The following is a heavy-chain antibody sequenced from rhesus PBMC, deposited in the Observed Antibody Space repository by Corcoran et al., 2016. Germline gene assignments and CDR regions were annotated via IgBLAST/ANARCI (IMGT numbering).Heavy chain of an antibody. CDR1: GGSISDNYY. Sequence: QVQLQESGPGLVKPSETLSLTCAVSGGSISDNYYWNWIRQSPEKGLEWIGNIYGQSAGPYYRPSLTNRITISKDTSTNQFFLTLKSVTAADSAIYYCARADYYRGGWIDWYFDVWGPGTPITVSS. V-gene: IGHV4S9*01. J-gene: IGHJ2*01. CDR3: ARADYYRGGWIDWYFDV. CDR2: IYGQSAGP. D-gene: IGHD3-16*01.